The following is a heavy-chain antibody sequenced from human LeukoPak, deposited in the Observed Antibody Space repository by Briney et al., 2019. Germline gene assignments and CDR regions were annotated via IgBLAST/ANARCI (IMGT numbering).Heavy chain of an antibody. CDR2: INSDGSST. CDR1: GFTFSSYW. J-gene: IGHJ4*02. CDR3: ARVRGYNYGYNY. D-gene: IGHD5-18*01. V-gene: IGHV3-74*01. Sequence: PGGSLRLSCAASGFTFSSYWMHWVRQAPGKGLVWVSRINSDGSSTNYADSVKGRFTISRDNAKNTLYPQMNRLRAEDTAVYYCARVRGYNYGYNYWGQGTLVTVSS.